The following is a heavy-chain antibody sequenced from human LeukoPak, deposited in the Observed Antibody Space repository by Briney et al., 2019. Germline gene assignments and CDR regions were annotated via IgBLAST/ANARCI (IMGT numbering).Heavy chain of an antibody. Sequence: GGSLRLSCAASGFTFSSYAMSWVRQAPGKGLEWVSFIYSGGSTDYADSVKGRFTISRDNSKNTLYLQMESLRAEDTAVYYCARVVANDYADYWGQGTQVTVSS. CDR3: ARVVANDYADY. CDR1: GFTFSSYA. J-gene: IGHJ4*02. CDR2: IYSGGST. D-gene: IGHD4-17*01. V-gene: IGHV3-66*01.